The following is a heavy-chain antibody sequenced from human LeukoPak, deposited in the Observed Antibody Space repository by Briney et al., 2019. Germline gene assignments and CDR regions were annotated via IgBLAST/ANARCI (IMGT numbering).Heavy chain of an antibody. J-gene: IGHJ3*02. V-gene: IGHV3-33*01. CDR1: GFIFSSYG. Sequence: GSLRLSCAASGFIFSSYGMFWVRQAPGKGLDWVAVIWYDGSNKYYADSVKGRFTISRDNSKNTLYLQMNSLRAEDTAVYYCARDSYDYVWGSYRYRAFDIWGQGTMVTVSS. CDR3: ARDSYDYVWGSYRYRAFDI. CDR2: IWYDGSNK. D-gene: IGHD3-16*02.